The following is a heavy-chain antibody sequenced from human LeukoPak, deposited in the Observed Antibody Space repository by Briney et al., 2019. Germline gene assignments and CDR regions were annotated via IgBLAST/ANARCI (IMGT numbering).Heavy chain of an antibody. CDR1: GFTVSSNY. CDR3: ARASPVASTQHFDY. J-gene: IGHJ4*02. Sequence: GGSLRLSCTASGFTVSSNYMSWVRQAPGKGLEWVSYISSSDTAIYYADSVKGRFTISRDNAKNSLYLQMNSLRAEDTAVYYCARASPVASTQHFDYWGQGTLVTVSS. CDR2: ISSSDTAI. V-gene: IGHV3-48*01. D-gene: IGHD6-19*01.